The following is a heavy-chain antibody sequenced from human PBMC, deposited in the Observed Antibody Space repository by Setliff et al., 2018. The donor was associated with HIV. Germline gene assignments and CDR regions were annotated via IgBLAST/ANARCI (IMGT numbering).Heavy chain of an antibody. CDR3: ARGLGGYYSYFDY. J-gene: IGHJ4*02. D-gene: IGHD3-3*01. CDR2: IYYSGST. V-gene: IGHV4-39*07. CDR1: GGSITSGSYY. Sequence: PSETLSLTCTVSGGSITSGSYYWSWIRQPAGKGLEWIGSIYYSGSTYYNPSLKSRVTISVEMSKKQFSLKLSSVTAADTAMYYCARGLGGYYSYFDYWGQGTLVTVSS.